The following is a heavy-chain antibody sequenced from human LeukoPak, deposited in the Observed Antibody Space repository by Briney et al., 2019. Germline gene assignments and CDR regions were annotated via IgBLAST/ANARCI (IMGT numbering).Heavy chain of an antibody. V-gene: IGHV2-5*01. CDR2: IYWNDDK. D-gene: IGHD6-13*01. CDR1: GFSLSTSGVG. CDR3: AHRGLDSSWYGNEFDY. J-gene: IGHJ4*02. Sequence: SGPTLANPTQTLTLTCTFSGFSLSTSGVGVGWIRQPPGKALEWLALIYWNDDKRYSPSLKSRLTITKDTSKNQVVLTMTNMDPVDTATYYCAHRGLDSSWYGNEFDYWGQGTLVTVSS.